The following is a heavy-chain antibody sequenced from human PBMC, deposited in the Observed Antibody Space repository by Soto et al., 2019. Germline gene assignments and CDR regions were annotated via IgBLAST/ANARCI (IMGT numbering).Heavy chain of an antibody. Sequence: SETLSLTCAVSGGSISSGGYSWSWIRQPPGKGLEWIGYIYHSGSTYYNPSLKSRVTISVDRSKNQFSLKLSSVTAADTAVYYCARVSSGYDPSFDYLGQGTLVTVSS. J-gene: IGHJ4*02. CDR3: ARVSSGYDPSFDY. D-gene: IGHD5-12*01. CDR2: IYHSGST. V-gene: IGHV4-30-2*01. CDR1: GGSISSGGYS.